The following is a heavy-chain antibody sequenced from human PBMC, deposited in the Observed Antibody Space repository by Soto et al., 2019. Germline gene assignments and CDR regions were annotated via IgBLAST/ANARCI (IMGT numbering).Heavy chain of an antibody. J-gene: IGHJ6*02. CDR2: ISYDGSNK. D-gene: IGHD6-6*01. CDR1: GFTFSSYG. V-gene: IGHV3-30*18. CDR3: AKGSAARPTAHYYSYGMDV. Sequence: PGGSLRLSCAASGFTFSSYGMHWVRQAPGKGLEWVAVISYDGSNKYYADSVKGRFTISRDNSKNTLYLQMNSLRAEDTAVYYCAKGSAARPTAHYYSYGMDVWGPGTTVTVSS.